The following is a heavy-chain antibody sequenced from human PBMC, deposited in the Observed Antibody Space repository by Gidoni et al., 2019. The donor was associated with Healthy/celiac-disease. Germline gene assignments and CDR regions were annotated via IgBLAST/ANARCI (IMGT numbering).Heavy chain of an antibody. V-gene: IGHV4-59*01. J-gene: IGHJ3*02. CDR3: ARGAAVAGTDAFDI. Sequence: QVQLQESGPGLVKPSATLSLTCTVSGGSISSYYWSWIRQPPGKGLEWIGYIYYSGSTNYNPYLKSRVTISVDTSKNQFSLKLSSVTAADTAVYYCARGAAVAGTDAFDIWGQGTMVTVSS. CDR2: IYYSGST. CDR1: GGSISSYY. D-gene: IGHD6-19*01.